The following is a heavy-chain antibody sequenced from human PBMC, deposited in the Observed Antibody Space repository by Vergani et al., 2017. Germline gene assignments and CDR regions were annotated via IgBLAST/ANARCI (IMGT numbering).Heavy chain of an antibody. CDR2: INPSGGHT. CDR3: TSFPTETSEYYDSTGYYHRFFEK. Sequence: QVQVVQSGAEVKKSGASVKVSCKTSGYTFSNYYMHWVRQAPGQGLEWMGIINPSGGHTNYAQKFQGRVTMTRDTSTSTVYMELSSLRSEDTAMYYCTSFPTETSEYYDSTGYYHRFFEKWGQGTLVTVSS. D-gene: IGHD3-16*01. V-gene: IGHV1-46*01. J-gene: IGHJ4*02. CDR1: GYTFSNYY.